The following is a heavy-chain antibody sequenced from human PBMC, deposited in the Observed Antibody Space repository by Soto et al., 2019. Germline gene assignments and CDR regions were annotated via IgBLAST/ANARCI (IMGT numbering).Heavy chain of an antibody. V-gene: IGHV4-31*03. CDR1: GGSIGSGGYY. CDR2: IYYSGST. CDR3: ASAESRGLVAY. J-gene: IGHJ4*02. Sequence: QVQLQESGPGLVKPSQTLSLTCTVSGGSIGSGGYYWSWIRQHPGKGLEWIGYIYYSGSTYYNPSLTSRVTIPVDTSKNQFSLRLSSVTAADTAVYYCASAESRGLVAYWGQGTLVTVSS. D-gene: IGHD3-22*01.